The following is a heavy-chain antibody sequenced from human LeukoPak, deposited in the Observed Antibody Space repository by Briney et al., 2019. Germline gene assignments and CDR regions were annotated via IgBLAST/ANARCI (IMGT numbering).Heavy chain of an antibody. D-gene: IGHD3-10*01. V-gene: IGHV4-59*01. CDR3: ARAEEVAGSELLWFGELLFDAFDI. J-gene: IGHJ3*02. CDR2: IYYSGST. Sequence: SETLSLTCTVSGGSISSYYWSWIRQPPGKGLEWIGYIYYSGSTNYNPSIKSRVTISVDTSKNQFSLKLSSVTAADTAVYYCARAEEVAGSELLWFGELLFDAFDIWGQGTMVTVSS. CDR1: GGSISSYY.